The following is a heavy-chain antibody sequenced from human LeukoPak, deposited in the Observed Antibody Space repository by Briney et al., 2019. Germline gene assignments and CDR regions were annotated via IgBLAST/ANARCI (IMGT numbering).Heavy chain of an antibody. Sequence: GGSLRLSCAASGFTFSSYTMNWVRQAPGKGLEWVSSISSSSSYIYYADSVKGRFTISRDNAKNSLYLQMNSRRAEGTAVYSCARDPYDILTGYYKWAFDIWGQGTMVTVSS. V-gene: IGHV3-21*03. CDR2: ISSSSSYI. D-gene: IGHD3-9*01. CDR3: ARDPYDILTGYYKWAFDI. J-gene: IGHJ3*02. CDR1: GFTFSSYT.